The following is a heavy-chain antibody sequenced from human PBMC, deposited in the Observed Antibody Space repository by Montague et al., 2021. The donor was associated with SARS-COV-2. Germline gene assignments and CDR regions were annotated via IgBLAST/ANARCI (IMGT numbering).Heavy chain of an antibody. CDR2: VNQSGTT. Sequence: SETLSLTCAISGGSFSNYYWSWIRQPPGQGLEWIGEVNQSGTTIYNSYVKRGVPISEDMSKNQFYLWLNSATAADTAVYYCARGRRAVVVPGAGPAGRAFDIWGQGTMVTVSS. V-gene: IGHV4-34*01. D-gene: IGHD2-2*01. CDR1: GGSFSNYY. CDR3: ARGRRAVVVPGAGPAGRAFDI. J-gene: IGHJ3*02.